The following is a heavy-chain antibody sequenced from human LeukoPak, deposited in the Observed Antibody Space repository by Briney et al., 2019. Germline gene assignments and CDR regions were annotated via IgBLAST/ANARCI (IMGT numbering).Heavy chain of an antibody. J-gene: IGHJ4*02. V-gene: IGHV3-30*02. CDR1: GFTFSSYS. CDR2: MGSDANNE. Sequence: GGSLRLSCAASGFTFSSYSMNWVRQAPGKGLEWVAFMGSDANNEDYAESVKGRFTISRDKSKNTLYLQMNSLRAEDTAVYYCAKDRTAYAYYFENWGQGTQVTVSS. CDR3: AKDRTAYAYYFEN. D-gene: IGHD3-16*01.